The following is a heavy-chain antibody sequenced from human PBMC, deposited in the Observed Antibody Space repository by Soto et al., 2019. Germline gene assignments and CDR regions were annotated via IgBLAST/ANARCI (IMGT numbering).Heavy chain of an antibody. CDR3: AKGFSYSVIDY. J-gene: IGHJ4*02. Sequence: QVQLVESGGGVVQPGRSLSLSYAASGFTFSTYGMHWVRQAPGKGLEWVAVISYDGSNKYYADSVKGRFTISRDNSKNTLYLQMRSLRAEDTAVYYCAKGFSYSVIDYWGQGTLVTVSS. CDR1: GFTFSTYG. D-gene: IGHD5-18*01. V-gene: IGHV3-30*18. CDR2: ISYDGSNK.